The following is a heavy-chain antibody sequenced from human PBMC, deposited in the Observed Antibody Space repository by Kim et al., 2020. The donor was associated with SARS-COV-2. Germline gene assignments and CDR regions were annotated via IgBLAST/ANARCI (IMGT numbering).Heavy chain of an antibody. V-gene: IGHV3-30*04. CDR3: ARVGDILTGYSPPLDY. J-gene: IGHJ4*02. Sequence: GGSLRLSCAASGFTFSSYAMHWVRQAPGKGLEWVAVISYDGSNKYYADSVKGRFTISRDNSKNTLYLQMNSLRAEDTAVYYCARVGDILTGYSPPLDYWGQGTLVTVSS. CDR1: GFTFSSYA. D-gene: IGHD3-9*01. CDR2: ISYDGSNK.